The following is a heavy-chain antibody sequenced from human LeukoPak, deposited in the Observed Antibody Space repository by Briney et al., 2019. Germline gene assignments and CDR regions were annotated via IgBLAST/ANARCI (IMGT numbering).Heavy chain of an antibody. CDR1: GFTYSSYA. V-gene: IGHV3-30*04. CDR2: ISYDGSNK. Sequence: PGGSLRLSCAASGFTYSSYAMYWIRQAPGKGLDWVAVISYDGSNKYYADSVKGRFTISRDNSKNTLYLQMNSLRDEDTAVYYCAKARVDGTNWFDPWGQGTLVTVSS. J-gene: IGHJ5*02. D-gene: IGHD1-1*01. CDR3: AKARVDGTNWFDP.